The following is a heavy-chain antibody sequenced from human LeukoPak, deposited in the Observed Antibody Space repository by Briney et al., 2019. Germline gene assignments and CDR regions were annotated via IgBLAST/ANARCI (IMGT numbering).Heavy chain of an antibody. J-gene: IGHJ4*02. D-gene: IGHD6-6*01. CDR3: ARGRDAYSSSPHDS. CDR2: IWHDGSAE. V-gene: IGHV3-33*01. CDR1: GFTLSSFG. Sequence: PGRSLGLSCAASGFTLSSFGMHRVRQAPGKGLEWVAVIWHDGSAEYYAGSVQGRFTISRDNRKNTLYLQMNFLRPEDTAIYYCARGRDAYSSSPHDSWGQGTLVTVSS.